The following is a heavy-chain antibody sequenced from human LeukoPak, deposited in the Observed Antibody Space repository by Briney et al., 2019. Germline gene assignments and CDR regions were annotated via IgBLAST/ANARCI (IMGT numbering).Heavy chain of an antibody. CDR2: IYTSGST. J-gene: IGHJ6*03. CDR3: AREEGSSWSYYMDV. Sequence: PSETLSLTCTVSGGSISSYYWSWIRQPAGKGLEWIGRIYTSGSTNYNPSLKSRVTMSVDTSKNQFSLKLSSVTAADTAVYYCAREEGSSWSYYMDVWGKGTTVTISS. V-gene: IGHV4-4*07. D-gene: IGHD6-13*01. CDR1: GGSISSYY.